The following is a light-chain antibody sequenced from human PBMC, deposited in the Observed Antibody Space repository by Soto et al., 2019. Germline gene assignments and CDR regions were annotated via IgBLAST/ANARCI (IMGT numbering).Light chain of an antibody. J-gene: IGKJ1*01. CDR1: QSVSTN. CDR3: QKYNSDPHA. CDR2: YAS. Sequence: EVVMTQFPATVSVPAGERATLSCWASQSVSTNLAWYQQKPGQAPKLLIHYASTITSDIPARFSGSGSGTDFTLTISSLQPDDVAAYYCQKYNSDPHAFGEGTMVDIK. V-gene: IGKV3D-15*01.